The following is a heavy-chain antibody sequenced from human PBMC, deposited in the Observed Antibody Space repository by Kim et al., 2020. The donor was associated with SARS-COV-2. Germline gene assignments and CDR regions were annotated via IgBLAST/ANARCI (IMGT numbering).Heavy chain of an antibody. J-gene: IGHJ4*02. V-gene: IGHV4-61*07. Sequence: PSLKSRVTISVDTSKNQFSLQLSSVTAADTAVYYCARRGYYDSSGYYFDYWGQGTLVTVSS. CDR3: ARRGYYDSSGYYFDY. D-gene: IGHD3-22*01.